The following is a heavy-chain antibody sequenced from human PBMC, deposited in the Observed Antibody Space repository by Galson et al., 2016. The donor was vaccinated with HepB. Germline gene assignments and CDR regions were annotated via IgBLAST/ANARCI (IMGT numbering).Heavy chain of an antibody. Sequence: SLRLSCAASGPNVGSHYMRWVRQAPGKGLEWVSLIYSGGSTYYADSVKGRFTISRDNSKNTLYLQMNSLRVEDTAVYYCARDPNSIKQHLYAWGRGTLVTVSS. CDR1: GPNVGSHY. V-gene: IGHV3-53*01. J-gene: IGHJ5*02. D-gene: IGHD4-23*01. CDR2: IYSGGST. CDR3: ARDPNSIKQHLYA.